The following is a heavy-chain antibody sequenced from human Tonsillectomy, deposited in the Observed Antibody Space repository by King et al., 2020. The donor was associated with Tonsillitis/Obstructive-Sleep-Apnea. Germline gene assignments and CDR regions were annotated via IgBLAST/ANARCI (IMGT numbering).Heavy chain of an antibody. D-gene: IGHD3-3*01. CDR2: INHSGST. CDR1: GGSFSGYY. J-gene: IGHJ4*02. CDR3: ARAQLRFLEWLPIPPVDY. Sequence: VQLQQWGAGLLKPSETLSLTCAVYGGSFSGYYWSWIRQPPGKGLEWIGEINHSGSTNYNPSLKSRVTISVDTSKNQFSLKLSSVTAADTAVYYCARAQLRFLEWLPIPPVDYWGQGTLVTVSS. V-gene: IGHV4-34*01.